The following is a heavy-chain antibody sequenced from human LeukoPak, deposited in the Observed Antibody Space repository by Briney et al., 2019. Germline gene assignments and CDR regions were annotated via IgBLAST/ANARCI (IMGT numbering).Heavy chain of an antibody. J-gene: IGHJ4*02. D-gene: IGHD3-22*01. CDR1: GFTFSSYW. V-gene: IGHV3-7*01. Sequence: GGSLRLSCAASGFTFSSYWMSWVRQAPGKGLEWVANIKQDGGEKYYVDSVKGRFTISRDNAKNSLYLQMNSLRAEYTAVYYCARDNPYYYDSSGYLLFDYWGQGTLVTVSS. CDR2: IKQDGGEK. CDR3: ARDNPYYYDSSGYLLFDY.